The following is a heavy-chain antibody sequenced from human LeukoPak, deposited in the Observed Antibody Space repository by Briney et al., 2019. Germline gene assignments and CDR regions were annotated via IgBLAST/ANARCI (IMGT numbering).Heavy chain of an antibody. V-gene: IGHV3-7*01. CDR2: IKEDGTEK. J-gene: IGHJ4*02. CDR3: ARLLRSYCSSTSCYSSYFDY. CDR1: GFTFSDFW. D-gene: IGHD2-2*02. Sequence: GGSLRLSCAGSGFTFSDFWMTWVRQTPGKGLEWVANIKEDGTEKNLVDSVKGRFTISRDNAKNSLYLQMNSLRAEDTAVYYCARLLRSYCSSTSCYSSYFDYWGQGTLVTVSS.